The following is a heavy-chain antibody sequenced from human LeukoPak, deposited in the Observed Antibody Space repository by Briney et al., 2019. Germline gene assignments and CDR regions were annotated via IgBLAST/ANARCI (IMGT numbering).Heavy chain of an antibody. CDR2: INPNSAST. V-gene: IGHV1-8*03. Sequence: ASVKVSCKTSGYTFTDYDVHSVRPAPGQGLEWMGWINPNSASTNYAQRLQGRVTFTRDTSLSIAYMELSSLTSEDAAVYFCARGDFGETNTAFDVWGQGTLVAVSS. J-gene: IGHJ3*01. CDR1: GYTFTDYD. D-gene: IGHD4-17*01. CDR3: ARGDFGETNTAFDV.